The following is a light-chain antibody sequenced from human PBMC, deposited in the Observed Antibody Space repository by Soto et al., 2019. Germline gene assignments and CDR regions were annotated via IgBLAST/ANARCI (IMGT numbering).Light chain of an antibody. J-gene: IGKJ1*01. Sequence: DIQMAKSPSSLSASVGDRITITCRASQSISTYLNSYQHKPGKAPKVLIYAVSSLQSGVPSRFSGSGSWTDFTLTITSLQPEDSATYYCQHSYGTPRTFGQGTKVDIK. CDR3: QHSYGTPRT. V-gene: IGKV1-39*01. CDR2: AVS. CDR1: QSISTY.